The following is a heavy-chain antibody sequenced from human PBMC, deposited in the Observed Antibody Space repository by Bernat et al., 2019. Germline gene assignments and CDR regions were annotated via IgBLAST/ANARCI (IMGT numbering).Heavy chain of an antibody. CDR2: MNPNSGNT. J-gene: IGHJ4*02. D-gene: IGHD1-7*01. CDR1: GYTFTSYD. V-gene: IGHV1-8*01. Sequence: QVQLVQSGAEVKKPGASVKVSCKASGYTFTSYDINWVRQATGQGLEWMGWMNPNSGNTGYAQKFQGRVTMTRTTSISTAYMELSSLRSEDTAVYYCARWGITGTTTGGYFDYWGQGTLVTVSS. CDR3: ARWGITGTTTGGYFDY.